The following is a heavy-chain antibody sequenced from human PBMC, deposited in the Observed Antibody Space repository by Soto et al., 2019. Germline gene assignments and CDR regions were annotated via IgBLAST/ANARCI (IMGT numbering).Heavy chain of an antibody. CDR1: GYTFISYG. V-gene: IGHV1-18*01. D-gene: IGHD3-10*01. Sequence: QVQLVQSGAEVKKPGASVKVSCKASGYTFISYGINWVRQAPGQGLEWMGWISAYNGNTNYAQKLQGRVTLTTVTSTSTAYMELRSLRSDDTAVYYCARDKGDGSGSYYGYWGQGTLVTVSS. J-gene: IGHJ4*02. CDR3: ARDKGDGSGSYYGY. CDR2: ISAYNGNT.